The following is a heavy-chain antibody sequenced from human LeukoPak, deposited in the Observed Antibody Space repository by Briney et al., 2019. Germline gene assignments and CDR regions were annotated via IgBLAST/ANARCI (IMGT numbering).Heavy chain of an antibody. Sequence: ASVTVSFTGSGYTFTIYGISWVRQGQGQGIEWMGWISGYNGNTNYAHKLQGRVTITKDTSTSKAYMELRSLRSDDTAVYYCARDTTSIRGACGYWGRGTLVTVSS. CDR1: GYTFTIYG. CDR2: ISGYNGNT. D-gene: IGHD2/OR15-2a*01. J-gene: IGHJ4*02. CDR3: ARDTTSIRGACGY. V-gene: IGHV1-18*01.